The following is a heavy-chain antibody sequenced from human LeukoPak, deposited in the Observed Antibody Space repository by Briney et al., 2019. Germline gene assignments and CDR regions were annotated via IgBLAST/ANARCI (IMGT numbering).Heavy chain of an antibody. J-gene: IGHJ5*02. CDR2: ISDSGGST. Sequence: GGSLRLSCAASGFTVSNYDMSWVRQAPGKGLEWVSSISDSGGSTYYADSVKGRFTISRDNSKNTLYLQMTNLRAADTAVYYCAKDLSRAVAADWFDPWDQGSLVTVSS. D-gene: IGHD6-19*01. CDR3: AKDLSRAVAADWFDP. CDR1: GFTVSNYD. V-gene: IGHV3-23*01.